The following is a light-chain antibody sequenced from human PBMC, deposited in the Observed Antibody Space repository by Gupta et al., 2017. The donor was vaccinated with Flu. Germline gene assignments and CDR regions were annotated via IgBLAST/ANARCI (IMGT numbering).Light chain of an antibody. Sequence: EIQMTQSPFSVSASVGDRVTITCRASQSISDYLAWYQQKPGKAPKLLIYAASTLHGGVPSRFIGRGSGTEFTLTITNLQPEDFATYFCQQADSFPLTFAGGTKVDVK. V-gene: IGKV1-12*01. CDR2: AAS. CDR1: QSISDY. CDR3: QQADSFPLT. J-gene: IGKJ4*01.